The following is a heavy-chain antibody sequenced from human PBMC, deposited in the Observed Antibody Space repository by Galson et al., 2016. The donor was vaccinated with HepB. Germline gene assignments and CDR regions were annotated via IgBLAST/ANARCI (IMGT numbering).Heavy chain of an antibody. J-gene: IGHJ4*02. CDR3: ARGWTVRPDY. CDR1: GYTFTDYW. CDR2: INPFSGDT. Sequence: SVKVSCKASGYTFTDYWLHWVRQAPGQGLEWVGRINPFSGDTKTAQKFQDRVTMTRETSVSTGYMDLSRLTSDDTAVYFCARGWTVRPDYWGQGTLVTVSS. V-gene: IGHV1-2*06. D-gene: IGHD2-15*01.